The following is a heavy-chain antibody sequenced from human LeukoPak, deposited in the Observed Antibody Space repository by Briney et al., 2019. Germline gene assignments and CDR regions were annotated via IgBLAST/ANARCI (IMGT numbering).Heavy chain of an antibody. CDR3: AGLSRYSYGWGFDY. CDR2: IYYSGST. D-gene: IGHD5-18*01. Sequence: PSETLSLTCTVSGGSISSYYWSWIRQPPGKGLEWIGYIYYSGSTNYNPSLKSRVTISVDTSKNQFSLKLSSVTAADTAVYYCAGLSRYSYGWGFDYWGQGTLVTVSS. V-gene: IGHV4-59*01. CDR1: GGSISSYY. J-gene: IGHJ4*02.